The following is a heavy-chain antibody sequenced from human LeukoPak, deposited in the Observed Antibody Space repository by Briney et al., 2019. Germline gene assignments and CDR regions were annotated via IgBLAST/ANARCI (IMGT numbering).Heavy chain of an antibody. V-gene: IGHV1-69*05. CDR1: GGTFSSYA. CDR3: ARDYYDSSGYYPRGYYYYYMDV. CDR2: IIPIFGTA. D-gene: IGHD3-22*01. J-gene: IGHJ6*03. Sequence: SVKVSCKASGGTFSSYAISWVRQAPGQGLEWMGGIIPIFGTANYAQKFQGRVTITTDESTSTAYMELSSLRSEDTAVYYCARDYYDSSGYYPRGYYYYYMDVWGKGTTVTVSS.